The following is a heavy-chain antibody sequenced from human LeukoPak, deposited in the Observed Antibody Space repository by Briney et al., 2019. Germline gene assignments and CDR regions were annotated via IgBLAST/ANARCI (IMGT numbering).Heavy chain of an antibody. CDR3: ARHKMSRYYYGSGHRLDY. CDR1: GGSISSYY. D-gene: IGHD3-10*01. J-gene: IGHJ4*02. CDR2: IYYSGST. V-gene: IGHV4-59*08. Sequence: SETLSLTCTVSGGSISSYYWSWIRQPPGKGLEWIGYIYYSGSTNYNPSLKSRVTISVDTSKNQFSLKLSSVTAADTAVYYCARHKMSRYYYGSGHRLDYWGQGTLVTVSS.